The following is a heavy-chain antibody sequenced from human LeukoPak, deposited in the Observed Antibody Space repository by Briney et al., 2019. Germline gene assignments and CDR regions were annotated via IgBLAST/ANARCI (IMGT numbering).Heavy chain of an antibody. Sequence: GGSLGLSCAASGFTLSSYSMNWVRQAPGKGLEWVSYISSSSSGTIFYADSVKGRFTISRDNAKNSLHLQMNSLRDEDTAVYYCVSSPVIGLDWGQGTLVTVSS. J-gene: IGHJ4*02. CDR1: GFTLSSYS. V-gene: IGHV3-48*02. CDR2: ISSSSSGTI. CDR3: VSSPVIGLD. D-gene: IGHD3-22*01.